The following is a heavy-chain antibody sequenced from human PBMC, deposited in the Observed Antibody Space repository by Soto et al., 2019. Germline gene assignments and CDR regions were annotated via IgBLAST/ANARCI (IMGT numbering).Heavy chain of an antibody. J-gene: IGHJ6*02. CDR3: SILHRTPTGMDV. V-gene: IGHV5-51*01. Sequence: GEYLKISCQGSGYSFTTYWIAWVRQMPGKGLEWMGIIYPGDSDTRYSPSFQGQVTMSADKSISTAYLQWSSLKASDTAIYYCSILHRTPTGMDVPGPATSLTVS. CDR1: GYSFTTYW. CDR2: IYPGDSDT.